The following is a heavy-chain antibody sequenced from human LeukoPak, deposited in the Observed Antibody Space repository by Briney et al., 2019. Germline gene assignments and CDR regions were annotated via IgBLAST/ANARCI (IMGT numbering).Heavy chain of an antibody. V-gene: IGHV3-23*01. Sequence: GGSLRLSCAASGFTFSSYGMSWVRQAPGKGLEWVSAISGSGGSTYYADSVKGRFTISRDNSKNTLYLQMNSLRAEDTAVYYCARDLMSSSGYWGQGTLVTVSS. CDR3: ARDLMSSSGY. CDR2: ISGSGGST. J-gene: IGHJ4*02. CDR1: GFTFSSYG. D-gene: IGHD6-6*01.